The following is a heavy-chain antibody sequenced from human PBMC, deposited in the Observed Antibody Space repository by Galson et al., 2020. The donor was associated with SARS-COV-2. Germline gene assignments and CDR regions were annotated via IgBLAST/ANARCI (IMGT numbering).Heavy chain of an antibody. J-gene: IGHJ1*01. CDR1: GFSFSLYA. Sequence: GESLKISCAASGFSFSLYAMTWVRQAPGRGLEWVSSVSRTGFGTFYADSVTGRFTVSRDNSRSTLHLQMNSVRPEDTAIYYCARDHYNFWGGTYFATEYFQDWGQGTLVTVSS. V-gene: IGHV3-23*01. D-gene: IGHD3-3*01. CDR2: VSRTGFGT. CDR3: ARDHYNFWGGTYFATEYFQD.